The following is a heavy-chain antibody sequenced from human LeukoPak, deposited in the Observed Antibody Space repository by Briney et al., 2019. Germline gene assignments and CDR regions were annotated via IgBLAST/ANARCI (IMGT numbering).Heavy chain of an antibody. CDR2: INPNSGGT. Sequence: GASVKVSCKASGYTFTSYGISWVRQAPGQGLEWMGWINPNSGGTNYAQKFQGRVTMTRDTSISTAYMELSRLRSDDTAVYYCARPDSYYYYYGMDVWGQGTTVTVSS. V-gene: IGHV1-2*02. D-gene: IGHD2-21*01. CDR1: GYTFTSYG. J-gene: IGHJ6*02. CDR3: ARPDSYYYYYGMDV.